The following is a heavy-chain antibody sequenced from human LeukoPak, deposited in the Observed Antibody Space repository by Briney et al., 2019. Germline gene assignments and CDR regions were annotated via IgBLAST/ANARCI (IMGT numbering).Heavy chain of an antibody. Sequence: GTSLRLSCAASGFTFSNYAMSWVRQAPGKGLEWVSAITGSGGNTYYADSVKGRFTISRDNSKNTVFLQMNSLRAEDTAVYYCAKWGDYDVLTGYYVSDYWGQGTLVTVSS. CDR3: AKWGDYDVLTGYYVSDY. CDR2: ITGSGGNT. D-gene: IGHD3-9*01. V-gene: IGHV3-23*01. CDR1: GFTFSNYA. J-gene: IGHJ4*02.